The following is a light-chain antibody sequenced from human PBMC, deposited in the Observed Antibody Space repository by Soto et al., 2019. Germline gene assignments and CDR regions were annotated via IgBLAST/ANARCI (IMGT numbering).Light chain of an antibody. CDR3: AAWDDSLSGSYV. Sequence: VRNQPPSASGTPRQGVTISYSGSSSNIGSNYVYWYQQLPGTAPKLLIYRNNQRPSGVPDRFSGSKSGTSASLAISGLRSEDEADYYCAAWDDSLSGSYVFGTETKVTVL. V-gene: IGLV1-47*01. CDR2: RNN. J-gene: IGLJ1*01. CDR1: SSNIGSNY.